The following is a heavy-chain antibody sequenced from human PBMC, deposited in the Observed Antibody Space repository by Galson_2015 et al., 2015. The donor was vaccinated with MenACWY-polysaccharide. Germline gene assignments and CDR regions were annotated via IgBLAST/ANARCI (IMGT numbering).Heavy chain of an antibody. D-gene: IGHD3-3*01. CDR2: INPSGGST. CDR1: GYTFTSYY. V-gene: IGHV1-46*01. J-gene: IGHJ5*02. CDR3: ARASGRGGYYTSFDP. Sequence: SVKVSCKASGYTFTSYYMHWVRQAPGQGLEWMGIINPSGGSTSYAQKFQGRVTMTRDTCTSTVYVELSSLRSEDTAVYYCARASGRGGYYTSFDPWGQGTLVTVSS.